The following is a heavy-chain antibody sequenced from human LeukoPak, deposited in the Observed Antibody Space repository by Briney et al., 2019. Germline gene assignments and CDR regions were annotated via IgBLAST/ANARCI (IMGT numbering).Heavy chain of an antibody. CDR1: GYTFTGYY. J-gene: IGHJ4*02. Sequence: ASVKVSCEASGYTFTGYYMHWVRQAPGQGLEWMGWINPNSGGTNYAQKFQGRVTMTRDTSISTAYMELSRLRSDDTAVYYCARGACSSTSCYGEYWGQGTLVTVSS. D-gene: IGHD2-2*01. CDR3: ARGACSSTSCYGEY. V-gene: IGHV1-2*02. CDR2: INPNSGGT.